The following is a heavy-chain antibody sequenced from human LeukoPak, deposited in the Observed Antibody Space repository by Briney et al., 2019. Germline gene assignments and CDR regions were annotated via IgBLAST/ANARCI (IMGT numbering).Heavy chain of an antibody. CDR1: GYTFAAYY. V-gene: IGHV1-2*02. Sequence: ASVKVSCKASGYTFAAYYMHWVRQAPGQGLEWMGWINPNSGGTNYAQKFQGRVTMTRDTSISTAYMELSRLRSDDTAVYYCARGLRGSPAFDYWGQGTLVTVSS. J-gene: IGHJ4*02. CDR2: INPNSGGT. D-gene: IGHD2-2*01. CDR3: ARGLRGSPAFDY.